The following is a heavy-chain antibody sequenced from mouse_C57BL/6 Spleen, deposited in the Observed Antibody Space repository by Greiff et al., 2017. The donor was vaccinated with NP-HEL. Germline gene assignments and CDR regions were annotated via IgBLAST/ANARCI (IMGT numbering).Heavy chain of an antibody. CDR1: GFNIKNHY. D-gene: IGHD2-12*01. J-gene: IGHJ3*01. V-gene: IGHV14-3*01. CDR2: IDPENGNT. Sequence: VQLQQSVAELVRPGASVKLSCTASGFNIKNHYMHWVKQRPEQGLEWIGRIDPENGNTKYAPKFQGKATITADTSSNTAYLQLSRLTSEDTAINYWAIDNYGRPFAYWGQGTLVTFSA. CDR3: AIDNYGRPFAY.